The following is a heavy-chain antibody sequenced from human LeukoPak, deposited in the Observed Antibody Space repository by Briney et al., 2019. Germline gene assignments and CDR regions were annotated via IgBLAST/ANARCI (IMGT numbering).Heavy chain of an antibody. V-gene: IGHV4-59*08. CDR1: GGSISSYY. Sequence: SETLSLTCTVSGGSISSYYWSWIRQPPGKGLEWIGYINDSGSTNSNPSLKSRVTMSVDTSKNQFSLKPSSVTAADTAVYYCTRRGRNNWGEGNDYWGQGTLVTVSS. J-gene: IGHJ4*02. CDR2: INDSGST. CDR3: TRRGRNNWGEGNDY. D-gene: IGHD1-1*01.